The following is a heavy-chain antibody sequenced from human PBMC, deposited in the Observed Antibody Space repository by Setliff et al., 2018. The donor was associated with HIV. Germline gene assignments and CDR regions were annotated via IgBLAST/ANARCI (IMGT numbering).Heavy chain of an antibody. CDR3: ARGGTSSNWFDP. Sequence: SETLSLTCTVSGGSISSSSYYWGWIRQPPGKGLEWIGSISYSGSTNYNPSLKSRVTISVDTSKNQFSLKLSSVTAADTAVYYCARGGTSSNWFDPWGQGTLVTSPQ. V-gene: IGHV4-39*07. CDR1: GGSISSSSYY. J-gene: IGHJ5*02. CDR2: ISYSGST. D-gene: IGHD2-2*01.